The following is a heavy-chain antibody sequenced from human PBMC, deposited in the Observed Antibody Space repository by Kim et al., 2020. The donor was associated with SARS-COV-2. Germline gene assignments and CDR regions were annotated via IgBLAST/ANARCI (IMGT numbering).Heavy chain of an antibody. J-gene: IGHJ4*02. V-gene: IGHV1-18*01. CDR1: GYTFSSSG. D-gene: IGHD1-20*01. CDR3: AKDFDYNVDY. CDR2: INVRNGHT. Sequence: ASVKVSCKASGYTFSSSGVTWVRQAPGQGLEGVGWINVRNGHTNYAQKFQGRVTMTTDTATNTAHMELRSLRSDDTAVYYCAKDFDYNVDYWGPGTLVSVSS.